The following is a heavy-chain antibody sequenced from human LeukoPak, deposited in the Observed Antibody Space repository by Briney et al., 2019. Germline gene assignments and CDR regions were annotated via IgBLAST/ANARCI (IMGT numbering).Heavy chain of an antibody. J-gene: IGHJ3*02. V-gene: IGHV1-69*13. CDR1: GGTFSSYA. Sequence: ASVKVSCKASGGTFSSYAISWVRQAPGQGLEWMGGIIPIFGTANYAQKFQGRVTITADESTSTAYMELSSLRSEDTAVYYCATDVKWELLLDIWGQGTMVTVSS. CDR3: ATDVKWELLLDI. CDR2: IIPIFGTA. D-gene: IGHD1-26*01.